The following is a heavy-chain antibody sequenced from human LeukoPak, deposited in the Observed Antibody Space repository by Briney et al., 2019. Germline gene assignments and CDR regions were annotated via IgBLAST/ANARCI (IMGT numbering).Heavy chain of an antibody. J-gene: IGHJ4*02. CDR1: GFTFSSYA. CDR3: AKVRLHYDFAKLLFDY. D-gene: IGHD3-22*01. V-gene: IGHV3-23*01. CDR2: ISGSGGNT. Sequence: GGSLRLSCAASGFTFSSYAMSWVRQAPGKGLEWVSVISGSGGNTYYGDSVKGRFTISRDNSKNTLYLQMNSLRAEDTAVYYCAKVRLHYDFAKLLFDYWGQGTLVTVSS.